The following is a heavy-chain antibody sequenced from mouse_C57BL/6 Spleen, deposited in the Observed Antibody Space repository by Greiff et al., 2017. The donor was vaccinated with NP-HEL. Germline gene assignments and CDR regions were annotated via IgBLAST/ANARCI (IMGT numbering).Heavy chain of an antibody. CDR1: GYTFTSYW. CDR3: ARGSMVTTEDY. D-gene: IGHD2-2*01. J-gene: IGHJ2*01. Sequence: QVQLQQPGAELVKPGASVKLSCKASGYTFTSYWMQWVKQRPGQGLEWIGEIDPSDSYTNYNQKFKGKATLTVDTSSSTAYMQLSSLTSEDYAAYYCARGSMVTTEDYWGQGTTLTVSS. CDR2: IDPSDSYT. V-gene: IGHV1-50*01.